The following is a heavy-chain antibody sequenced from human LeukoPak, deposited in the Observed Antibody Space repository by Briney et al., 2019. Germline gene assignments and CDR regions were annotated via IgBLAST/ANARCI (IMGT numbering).Heavy chain of an antibody. CDR2: INPNSGDT. Sequence: ASVKVSCRSSGYTFTGYYMHWVRQAPGQGPEWMGWINPNSGDTNYAQKVQDRVTMTRDTSISTAYLELSRLRTDDTAVYYCARGLYLGQLSPHDCWGQGTLVTVSS. CDR3: ARGLYLGQLSPHDC. CDR1: GYTFTGYY. J-gene: IGHJ4*02. V-gene: IGHV1-2*02. D-gene: IGHD3-16*02.